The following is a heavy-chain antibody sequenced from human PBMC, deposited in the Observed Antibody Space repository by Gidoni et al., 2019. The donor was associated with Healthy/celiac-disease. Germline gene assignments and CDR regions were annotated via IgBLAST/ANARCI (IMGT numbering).Heavy chain of an antibody. D-gene: IGHD4-17*01. Sequence: QVQLVQSGAEVKKPGASVKVSCKASGYTFTSYAMHWVRQAPGQRLEWMGWINAGNGNTKYSQKFQGRVTITRDTSASTAYMELSSLRSEDTAVYYCAREAQTSPQRRGMDVWGQGTTVTVSS. V-gene: IGHV1-3*01. J-gene: IGHJ6*02. CDR1: GYTFTSYA. CDR2: INAGNGNT. CDR3: AREAQTSPQRRGMDV.